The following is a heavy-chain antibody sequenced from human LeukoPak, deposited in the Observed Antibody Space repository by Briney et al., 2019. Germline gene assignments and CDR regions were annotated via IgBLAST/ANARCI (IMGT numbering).Heavy chain of an antibody. Sequence: PGGSLRLSCAASGFTFSSYSMNWVRQAPGKGLEWVSSISSSSSYIYYADSVKGRFTISRDNAKNSLYLQMNSLRAEDTAVYYCARDVARTPAQWLRLTYGMDVWGQGTTVTVSS. J-gene: IGHJ6*02. V-gene: IGHV3-21*01. CDR2: ISSSSSYI. CDR1: GFTFSSYS. D-gene: IGHD5-12*01. CDR3: ARDVARTPAQWLRLTYGMDV.